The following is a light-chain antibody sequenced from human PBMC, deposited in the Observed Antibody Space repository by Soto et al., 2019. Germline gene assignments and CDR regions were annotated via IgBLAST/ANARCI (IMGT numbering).Light chain of an antibody. CDR2: EVS. CDR1: SSDVGGYKY. J-gene: IGLJ2*01. V-gene: IGLV2-14*03. Sequence: QSALTQPASVSGSPGQSITISCTGSSSDVGGYKYVSWYQQHPGNAPKLMIYEVSNRPSGVSNRFSGSKSGNTASLTISGLQAEDEADYYCSSYTSSSTHVVFGGGTKLTVL. CDR3: SSYTSSSTHVV.